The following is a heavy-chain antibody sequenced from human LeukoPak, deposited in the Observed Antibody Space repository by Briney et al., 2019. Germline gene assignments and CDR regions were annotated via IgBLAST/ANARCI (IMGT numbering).Heavy chain of an antibody. CDR2: ISWNSGSI. CDR1: GFTFDDYA. D-gene: IGHD6-13*01. Sequence: GGSLRLSCAASGFTFDDYAMHWVRQAPGKGLEWVSGISWNSGSIAYADSVKGRFTISRDNAKNSLYLQMNSLRAEDTALYYCAKDLIASTGDTYWYFDLWGRGTLVTVSS. J-gene: IGHJ2*01. CDR3: AKDLIASTGDTYWYFDL. V-gene: IGHV3-9*01.